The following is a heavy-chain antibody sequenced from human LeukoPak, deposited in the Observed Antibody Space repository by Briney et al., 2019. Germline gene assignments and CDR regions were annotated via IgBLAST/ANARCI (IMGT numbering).Heavy chain of an antibody. Sequence: ASVKVSYKPSEQLVNNKPVNWWRRAPGQQLRWWGVINPIFNTPYYAQKFQGGVTITADRYKSTVSMELTSLTSEDTAIYYCARGHGDILSAFAYWGQGTPVTVSS. V-gene: IGHV1-69*06. J-gene: IGHJ4*02. CDR1: EQLVNNKP. CDR3: ARGHGDILSAFAY. CDR2: INPIFNTP. D-gene: IGHD3-9*01.